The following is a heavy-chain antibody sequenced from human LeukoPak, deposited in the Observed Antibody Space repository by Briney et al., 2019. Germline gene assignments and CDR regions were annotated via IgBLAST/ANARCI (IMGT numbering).Heavy chain of an antibody. CDR2: ISNDGSRT. CDR3: AKEYSGYDRFFDY. J-gene: IGHJ4*02. CDR1: GITISRSW. V-gene: IGHV3-74*01. D-gene: IGHD5-12*01. Sequence: GGSLRLSCAASGITISRSWMHWVRQAPGKGLVWVSRISNDGSRTSYADSVKGRFTISRDNSKNTLYLQMNSLRAEDTAVYCCAKEYSGYDRFFDYWGQGTLVTVSS.